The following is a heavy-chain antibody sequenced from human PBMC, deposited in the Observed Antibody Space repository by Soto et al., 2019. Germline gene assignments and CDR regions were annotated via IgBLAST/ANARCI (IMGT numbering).Heavy chain of an antibody. CDR2: LSAYNGDT. CDR3: ARWSALVGGAEALDV. J-gene: IGHJ3*01. Sequence: QVQLVQSGAEVKKPGASVRVSCKTSGYTFINYGITWVRQAPGQGLEWMGWLSAYNGDTSSSEKLQDRFTMTTDTSTNAVYMDLRSLTSDDPAVYYCARWSALVGGAEALDVWGQGTMVIGSS. V-gene: IGHV1-18*01. CDR1: GYTFINYG. D-gene: IGHD1-26*01.